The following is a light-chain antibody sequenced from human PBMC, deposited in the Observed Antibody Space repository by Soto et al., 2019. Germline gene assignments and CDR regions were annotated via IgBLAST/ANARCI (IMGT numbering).Light chain of an antibody. CDR1: ESVSGN. Sequence: EIVMTQSPVTLSVSPGERATLSCRASESVSGNLAWYQQKPGQAPRLLIYDTASRATAIPARFSGSGSGTEFTLTISSLQSEDFAVYYCQQYSKWRTFGQGTRLEIK. J-gene: IGKJ5*01. CDR2: DTA. CDR3: QQYSKWRT. V-gene: IGKV3D-15*01.